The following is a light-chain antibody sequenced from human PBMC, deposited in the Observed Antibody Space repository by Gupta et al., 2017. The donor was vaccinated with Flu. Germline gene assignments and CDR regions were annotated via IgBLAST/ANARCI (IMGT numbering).Light chain of an antibody. J-gene: IGKJ2*01. Sequence: TLSVAPGEIATLSCRASQSVSSKLAWYQQKPGQAPRLLIYGASTRATGIPARFSGSGSGTEFTLTISSLQSEDFAVYYCQQYNDWPLYTFGQGTKLEIK. CDR3: QQYNDWPLYT. V-gene: IGKV3-15*01. CDR1: QSVSSK. CDR2: GAS.